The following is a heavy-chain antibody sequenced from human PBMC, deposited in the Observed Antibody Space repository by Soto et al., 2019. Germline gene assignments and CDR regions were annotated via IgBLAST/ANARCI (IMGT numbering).Heavy chain of an antibody. V-gene: IGHV2-5*02. CDR3: ARRLNLDAGDL. CDR1: GFSLNTFGVG. J-gene: IGHJ1*01. CDR2: VYWDDDK. Sequence: QITLKESGPTLVKPTQTLTLTCTFSGFSLNTFGVGVGWIRQPPGKALECLGVVYWDDDKRYSPSLKTRLSIAKDSSKYQTVPTMTIRDRMDTDTYYSARRLNLDAGDLWGEGTVVAISS. D-gene: IGHD1-1*01.